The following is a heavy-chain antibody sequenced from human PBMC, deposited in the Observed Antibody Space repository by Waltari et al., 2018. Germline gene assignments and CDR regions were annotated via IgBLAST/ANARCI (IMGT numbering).Heavy chain of an antibody. CDR1: GGSISSYY. CDR2: IYYSGST. Sequence: QVQLQESGPGLVKPSETLSLTCTVSGGSISSYYWSWIRQPPGKGLEWIGYIYYSGSTNYNPSLKSRVTIAVDTSKNQFSLKLSSVTAADTAVYYCARKKPGDFWSGYYDWYFDDWGQGTLVTVSS. J-gene: IGHJ4*02. D-gene: IGHD3-3*01. CDR3: ARKKPGDFWSGYYDWYFDD. V-gene: IGHV4-59*01.